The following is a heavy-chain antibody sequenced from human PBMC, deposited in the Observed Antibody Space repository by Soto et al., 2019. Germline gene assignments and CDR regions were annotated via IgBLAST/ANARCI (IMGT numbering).Heavy chain of an antibody. CDR3: AKAKFYYDSSPYDS. D-gene: IGHD3-22*01. V-gene: IGHV3-43*02. CDR1: EFTFADYA. Sequence: VQMVESGGGVVHPGGSLRLSCAVSEFTFADYAGHWVRQSGGKGLEWVSFINADGSEKYYADSVRGRFTISRDNSKDSFYLQMNSLRLEDTAMYYCAKAKFYYDSSPYDSWGQGTLVTVSS. CDR2: INADGSEK. J-gene: IGHJ4*02.